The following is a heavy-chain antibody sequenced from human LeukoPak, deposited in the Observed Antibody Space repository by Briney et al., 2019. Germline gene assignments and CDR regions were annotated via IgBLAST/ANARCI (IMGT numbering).Heavy chain of an antibody. CDR2: IYYSGST. CDR1: GGSISSYY. CDR3: ARGRDGYIDPGFDY. V-gene: IGHV4-59*01. J-gene: IGHJ4*02. D-gene: IGHD5-24*01. Sequence: SETLSLTCAVYGGSISSYYWSWIRQPPGKGLEWIGYIYYSGSTNYNPSLKSRVTISVDTSKNQFSLKLSSVTAADTAVYYCARGRDGYIDPGFDYWGQGTLVTVSS.